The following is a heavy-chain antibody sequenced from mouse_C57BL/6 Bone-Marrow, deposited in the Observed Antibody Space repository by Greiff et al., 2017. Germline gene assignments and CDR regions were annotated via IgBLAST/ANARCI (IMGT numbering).Heavy chain of an antibody. V-gene: IGHV1-82*01. CDR2: IYPGDGDT. Sequence: VQLQQSGPELVKPGASVKISCKASGYAFSSSWMNWVKQRPGKGLEWIGRIYPGDGDTNYNGKFKGKATLTADKSSSTAYMQLSSLTSEESAVYFCAPYGNFPSAYWGQGTLVTVSA. CDR3: APYGNFPSAY. D-gene: IGHD2-1*01. CDR1: GYAFSSSW. J-gene: IGHJ3*01.